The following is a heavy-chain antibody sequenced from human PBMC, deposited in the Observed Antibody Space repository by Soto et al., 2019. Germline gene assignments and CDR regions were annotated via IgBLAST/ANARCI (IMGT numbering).Heavy chain of an antibody. V-gene: IGHV3-23*01. Sequence: GGSLRLSCAASGFPFSNYAMSWVRQAPGKGLEWVSTISDSGGSTYYADSVKGRFTISRDNSKNTLYLQMNSLRAEDTAVYYCVYYDSSSYYSFDHWGQGTLVTVSS. CDR3: VYYDSSSYYSFDH. CDR1: GFPFSNYA. D-gene: IGHD3-22*01. CDR2: ISDSGGST. J-gene: IGHJ4*02.